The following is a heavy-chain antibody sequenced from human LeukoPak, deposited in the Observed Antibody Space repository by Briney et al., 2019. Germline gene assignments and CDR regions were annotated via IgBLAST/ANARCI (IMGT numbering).Heavy chain of an antibody. J-gene: IGHJ4*02. CDR1: GFTFISYW. CDR3: ARALRYSSLFDY. D-gene: IGHD6-13*01. CDR2: INSDGSST. V-gene: IGHV3-74*01. Sequence: PGGSLRLSCAASGFTFISYWMHWVRQAPGEGLVWVSRINSDGSSTSYADSVKGRFTISRDNAKSTLYLQMNSLRADDTAVYYCARALRYSSLFDYWGQGTLVTVSS.